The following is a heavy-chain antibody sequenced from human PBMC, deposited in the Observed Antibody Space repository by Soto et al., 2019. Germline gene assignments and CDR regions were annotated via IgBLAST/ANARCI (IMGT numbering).Heavy chain of an antibody. CDR2: MSPGGNSQ. V-gene: IGHV3-30-3*01. CDR1: GFNFNIHA. D-gene: IGHD5-12*01. Sequence: QVQLMESGGGVVQSGGSLRLSCAAPGFNFNIHALHWIRQAPGEGLEWVAVMSPGGNSQYYADSVKGRFTISRDTSKSTLYLQMTSLRPEDTAVYYCANLWGDGYNLGQDYNGMDVWGQGTTVIVSS. J-gene: IGHJ6*02. CDR3: ANLWGDGYNLGQDYNGMDV.